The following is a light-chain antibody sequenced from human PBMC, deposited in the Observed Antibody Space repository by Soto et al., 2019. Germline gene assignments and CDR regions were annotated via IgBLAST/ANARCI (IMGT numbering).Light chain of an antibody. J-gene: IGKJ5*01. V-gene: IGKV3-20*01. Sequence: EIVLTQSPGTLSLSPGERATLSCRASQSVTSNHLAWYQQKPGQAPRPLIFGASIRATGIPDRFSGSGPGTDFTLTINRLEPEDFAVYYCQQYGRPPITFGQGTRLEIK. CDR2: GAS. CDR3: QQYGRPPIT. CDR1: QSVTSNH.